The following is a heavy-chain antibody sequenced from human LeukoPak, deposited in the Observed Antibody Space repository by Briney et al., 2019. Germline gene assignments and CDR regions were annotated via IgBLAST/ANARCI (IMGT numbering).Heavy chain of an antibody. D-gene: IGHD4-17*01. Sequence: SETLSLTCTVSGGSISSYYWSWIRQPPGKGLEWIGYIYYSGSTNYNPSLKSRVTISVDTSKNQFSLKLSSVTAEDTAVYYCARYDYGDYSFDYWGQGTLVTVSS. CDR3: ARYDYGDYSFDY. J-gene: IGHJ4*02. CDR2: IYYSGST. V-gene: IGHV4-59*01. CDR1: GGSISSYY.